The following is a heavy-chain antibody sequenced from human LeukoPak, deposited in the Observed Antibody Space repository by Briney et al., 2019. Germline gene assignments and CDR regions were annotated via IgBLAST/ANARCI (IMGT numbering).Heavy chain of an antibody. Sequence: SETLSLTCAVYGGSFSGYYWSWIRQPPGKGLEWIGEINHSGSTNYNPSLKSRVTISVDTSKNQFSLKLSSVTAADTAVYYCARRITMRLHDYWGQGTLVTVSS. J-gene: IGHJ4*02. D-gene: IGHD3-22*01. V-gene: IGHV4-34*01. CDR1: GGSFSGYY. CDR3: ARRITMRLHDY. CDR2: INHSGST.